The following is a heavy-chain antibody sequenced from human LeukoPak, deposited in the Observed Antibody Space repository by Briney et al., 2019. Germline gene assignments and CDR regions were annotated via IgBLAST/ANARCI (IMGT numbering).Heavy chain of an antibody. Sequence: ASVKVSCKASGYTFTGYYMDWVRQAPGQGLEWMGWINPNSGGTNYAQKFQGRVTMTRDTSISTAYMELSRLRSDDTAVYYCARILSRGSTSCFDYWGQGTLVTVSS. V-gene: IGHV1-2*02. CDR3: ARILSRGSTSCFDY. CDR1: GYTFTGYY. J-gene: IGHJ4*02. D-gene: IGHD2-2*01. CDR2: INPNSGGT.